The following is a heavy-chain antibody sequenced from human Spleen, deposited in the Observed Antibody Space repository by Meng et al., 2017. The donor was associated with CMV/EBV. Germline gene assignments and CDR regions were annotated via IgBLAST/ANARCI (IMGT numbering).Heavy chain of an antibody. D-gene: IGHD6-13*01. CDR1: GFTLSSYG. CDR3: AREGSSWGYYYKGVDV. V-gene: IGHV3-23*01. Sequence: GGSLRLSCAASGFTLSSYGMHWVRQAPGKGLEWVSAISGSGANTHSADSVKGRFTISRDNSKSTLYLQMDSLRAEDTAIYHCAREGSSWGYYYKGVDVWGQGTTVTVSS. CDR2: ISGSGANT. J-gene: IGHJ6*02.